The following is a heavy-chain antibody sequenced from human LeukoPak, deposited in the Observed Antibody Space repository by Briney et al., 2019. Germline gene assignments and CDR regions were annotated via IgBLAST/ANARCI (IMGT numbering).Heavy chain of an antibody. CDR3: ARVESSSRAFDI. D-gene: IGHD2-2*01. J-gene: IGHJ3*02. CDR1: GGSLSRGGYS. Sequence: PSQTLSLTCAVSGGSLSRGGYSWSWIRQPPGKGLEWIGYIYHSGSTYYNPSLKSRVTISVDRSKNQFSLKLSSVTAADTAVYYCARVESSSRAFDIWGQGTMVTVSS. CDR2: IYHSGST. V-gene: IGHV4-30-2*01.